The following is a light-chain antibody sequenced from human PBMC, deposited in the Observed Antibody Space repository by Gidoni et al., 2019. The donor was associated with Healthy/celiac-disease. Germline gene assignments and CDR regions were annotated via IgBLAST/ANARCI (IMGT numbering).Light chain of an antibody. J-gene: IGKJ2*01. CDR1: QSLLHSNGYNY. CDR3: MQALQTPYT. CDR2: LGS. V-gene: IGKV2-28*01. Sequence: IVMTQSPLSLPVTPGEPASISCRSSQSLLHSNGYNYLDWYLQKPGQSPQLLIYLGSNRASGVPDRFSGSGSGADFTLKLSRVEAEDVGVYYCMQALQTPYTFGQGTKLEIK.